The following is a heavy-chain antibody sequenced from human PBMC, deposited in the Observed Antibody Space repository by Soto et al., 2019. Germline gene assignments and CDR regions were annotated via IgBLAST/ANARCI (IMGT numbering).Heavy chain of an antibody. CDR3: ARGRYVDY. Sequence: QVHLVQSGAEVKKPGASVKVSCQGSGYAFTTYGITWVRQAPGQGLEWMGWISAHNGNTNYAQKLQGRVTVTRDTSTITAYMELRRLRYDDTAVYYCARGRYVDYWGQGALVTVSS. V-gene: IGHV1-18*01. J-gene: IGHJ4*02. D-gene: IGHD1-1*01. CDR1: GYAFTTYG. CDR2: ISAHNGNT.